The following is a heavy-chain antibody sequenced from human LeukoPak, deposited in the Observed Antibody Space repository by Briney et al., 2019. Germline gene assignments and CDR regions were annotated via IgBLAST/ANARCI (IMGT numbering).Heavy chain of an antibody. CDR3: AKDLGYCGGDCYSFIDY. Sequence: PGRSLRLSCVASGFTFSSYGMHWVRQAPGKGLEWVAVIWYDGSNKYYADSVKGRFTISRDNSKNTLYLQMNSLRAEDTAVYYCAKDLGYCGGDCYSFIDYWGQGTLVTVSS. J-gene: IGHJ4*02. CDR1: GFTFSSYG. CDR2: IWYDGSNK. D-gene: IGHD2-21*02. V-gene: IGHV3-33*06.